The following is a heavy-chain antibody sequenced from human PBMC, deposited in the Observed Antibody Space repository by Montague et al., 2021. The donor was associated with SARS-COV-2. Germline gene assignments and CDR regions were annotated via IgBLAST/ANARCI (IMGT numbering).Heavy chain of an antibody. CDR1: GGSISSSSYY. CDR3: ARDLWVWLSVEGSFDS. Sequence: SETLSLTCTVYGGSISSSSYYWVWLRPPPGQGLEWVGSLYYSSSSYSSPSLKIPVTISVDTSKNQFSLKLSSVTAADTSVYYCARDLWVWLSVEGSFDSWGQGNLVTVAA. J-gene: IGHJ4*02. V-gene: IGHV4-39*07. D-gene: IGHD5-12*01. CDR2: LYYSSSS.